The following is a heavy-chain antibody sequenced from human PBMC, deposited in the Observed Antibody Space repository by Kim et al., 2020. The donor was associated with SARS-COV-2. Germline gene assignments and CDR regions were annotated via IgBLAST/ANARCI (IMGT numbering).Heavy chain of an antibody. CDR1: GFEFTGFT. CDR2: ALASSNST. Sequence: GGSLRLSCAASGFEFTGFTMHWVRQSSGKGLEWVAAALASSNSTFYADSVKGRFIVSRDNSKNVLYLQMNSLRADDTAVYFCARSPKYGGGHWGEGTLLTVSS. CDR3: ARSPKYGGGH. J-gene: IGHJ4*02. D-gene: IGHD3-16*01. V-gene: IGHV3-23*01.